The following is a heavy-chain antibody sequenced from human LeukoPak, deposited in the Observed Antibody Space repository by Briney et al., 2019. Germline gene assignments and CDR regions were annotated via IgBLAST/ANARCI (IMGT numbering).Heavy chain of an antibody. CDR1: GFTVSSNY. CDR2: IYSGGST. V-gene: IGHV3-53*01. J-gene: IGHJ4*02. D-gene: IGHD6-19*01. Sequence: PGGSLRLSCAASGFTVSSNYMSWVRQAPGKGLEWVSVIYSGGSTDYADSVKGRFTISRDNSKNTLYLQMNSLRAEDTAVYYCARIGPSGSGWFPFDYWGQGTLVTVSS. CDR3: ARIGPSGSGWFPFDY.